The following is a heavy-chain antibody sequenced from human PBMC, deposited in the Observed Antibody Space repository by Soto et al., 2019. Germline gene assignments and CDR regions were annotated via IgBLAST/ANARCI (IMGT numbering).Heavy chain of an antibody. J-gene: IGHJ5*02. D-gene: IGHD3-10*01. CDR2: IYYSGST. V-gene: IGHV4-59*01. Sequence: SETLSLTCTVSGGSISSYYWSWIRQPPGKGLEWIGYIYYSGSTNYNPSLKSRVTISVDTSKNQFSLKLSSVTAADTAVFYCASTPLWFGESRNWFDPWGQGTLVTVSS. CDR1: GGSISSYY. CDR3: ASTPLWFGESRNWFDP.